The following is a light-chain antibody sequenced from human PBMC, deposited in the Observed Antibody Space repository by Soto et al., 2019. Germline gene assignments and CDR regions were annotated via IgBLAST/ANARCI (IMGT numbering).Light chain of an antibody. CDR1: QSLLHSNGYNY. J-gene: IGKJ1*01. Sequence: DIVMTQSPLSLPVTPGEPASISCRSSQSLLHSNGYNYLDWYLQKPGQSPQLLIYLGSNRASGVPDRFSGSRSGTDFTLKISRVEAEDVGVYYCMQALQTPRTFGQGTQVEVK. CDR2: LGS. V-gene: IGKV2-28*01. CDR3: MQALQTPRT.